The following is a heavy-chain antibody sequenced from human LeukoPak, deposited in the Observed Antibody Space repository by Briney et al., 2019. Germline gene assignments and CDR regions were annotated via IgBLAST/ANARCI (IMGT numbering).Heavy chain of an antibody. CDR1: GFTVSSYW. CDR3: ARRGYRRQLWFGSPAAFDI. D-gene: IGHD3-10*01. V-gene: IGHV3-7*01. Sequence: GGSLRLSCAASGFTVSSYWMSWVRQAPGKGLEWVANIKQDGSEKYYVDSVKGRFTISRDNAKNSLYLQMNSLRAEDTAVYYCARRGYRRQLWFGSPAAFDIWGQGTMVTVSS. J-gene: IGHJ3*02. CDR2: IKQDGSEK.